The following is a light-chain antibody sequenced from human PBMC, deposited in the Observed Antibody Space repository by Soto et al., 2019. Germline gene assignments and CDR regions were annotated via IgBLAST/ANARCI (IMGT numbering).Light chain of an antibody. J-gene: IGKJ1*01. CDR2: GAS. CDR1: QSISRN. Sequence: EIVMTQSPATLSVSPGERATLSCRASQSISRNLAWYQQIPGQAPRLLIDGASTRATDIPARFSGSGSGTDFTLTISRLEPEDFAVYYCQQYGSSPPWWTFGQGTKVDI. V-gene: IGKV3-15*01. CDR3: QQYGSSPPWWT.